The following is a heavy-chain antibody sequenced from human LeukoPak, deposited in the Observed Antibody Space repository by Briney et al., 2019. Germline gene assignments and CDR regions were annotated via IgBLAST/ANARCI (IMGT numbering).Heavy chain of an antibody. CDR2: IYYSRST. J-gene: IGHJ4*02. CDR3: ARSPPAEMATTGVDY. CDR1: GGSISSYY. D-gene: IGHD5-24*01. V-gene: IGHV4-59*01. Sequence: SETLSLTCTVSGGSISSYYWSWIRQPPGKGLEWIGYIYYSRSTNYNPSLKSRVTISVDTSKNQFSLKLSSVTAADTAVYYCARSPPAEMATTGVDYWGQGTLVTVSS.